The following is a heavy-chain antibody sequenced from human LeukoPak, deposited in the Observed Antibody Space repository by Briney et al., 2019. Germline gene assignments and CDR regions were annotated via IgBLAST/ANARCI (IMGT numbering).Heavy chain of an antibody. CDR1: GFTFSSYE. J-gene: IGHJ4*02. CDR3: ARDRYYGSGSPTADY. CDR2: ISSSGSTI. V-gene: IGHV3-48*03. D-gene: IGHD3-10*01. Sequence: GGSLRLSCAASGFTFSSYEMNWVRQAPGKGLEWVSYISSSGSTIYYADSVKGRFTISRDNAKNSLYLQMNSLRVEDTAVYYCARDRYYGSGSPTADYWGQGTLVTVSS.